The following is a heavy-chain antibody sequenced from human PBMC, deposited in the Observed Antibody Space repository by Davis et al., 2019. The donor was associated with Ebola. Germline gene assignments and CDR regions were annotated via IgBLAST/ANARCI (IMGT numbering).Heavy chain of an antibody. J-gene: IGHJ4*02. CDR2: FSGSGGST. V-gene: IGHV3-23*01. Sequence: GESLKISCAASGFTFSSYAMSWVRQAPGKGLEWVSAFSGSGGSTYYADSVKGRFTISRDNSKNTLYLQMNSLRAEDTAVYYCAREGAAQGIDYWGQGTLVTVSS. CDR3: AREGAAQGIDY. CDR1: GFTFSSYA. D-gene: IGHD6-13*01.